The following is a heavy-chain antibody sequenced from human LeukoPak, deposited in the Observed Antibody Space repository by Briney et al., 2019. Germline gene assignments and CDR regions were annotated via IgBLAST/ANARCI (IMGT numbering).Heavy chain of an antibody. Sequence: PGGSLRLTCAASGFTFRDYGIHWVRQAPGKGLEWVALIWYDGTTKDYADSVKSRFTISRDNSKNTLYPQMNSLRAEDTAVYYCARARMVGGTTYYFAYWGQGTLVTVSS. CDR1: GFTFRDYG. CDR3: ARARMVGGTTYYFAY. CDR2: IWYDGTTK. J-gene: IGHJ4*02. V-gene: IGHV3-33*01. D-gene: IGHD1-26*01.